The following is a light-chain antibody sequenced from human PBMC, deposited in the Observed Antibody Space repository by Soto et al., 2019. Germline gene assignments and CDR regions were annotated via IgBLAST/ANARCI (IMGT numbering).Light chain of an antibody. Sequence: EIVLTQSPATLSLSPGERATLSCRASQIVSSYLAWYQQKPGQAPRLLIYDASNRATGIPARFSGSGSGTAFTLTISSLEPEDFAVYYCQQRSNWPSTFGGGTKVEIK. J-gene: IGKJ4*01. V-gene: IGKV3-11*01. CDR3: QQRSNWPST. CDR1: QIVSSY. CDR2: DAS.